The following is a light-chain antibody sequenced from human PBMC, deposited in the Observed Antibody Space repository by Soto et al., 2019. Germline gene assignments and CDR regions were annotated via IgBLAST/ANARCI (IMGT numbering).Light chain of an antibody. Sequence: ELVLTQSPGTLSLSPGERATLSCRASQRVSSSYLAWYQQKPGQAPRLLIYGASSRATGIPDRFSGSGSWTDFTLTIRRLEHEDFAVYYCQQYGSSPGTFGQGTKREIQ. J-gene: IGKJ2*02. V-gene: IGKV3-20*01. CDR1: QRVSSSY. CDR3: QQYGSSPGT. CDR2: GAS.